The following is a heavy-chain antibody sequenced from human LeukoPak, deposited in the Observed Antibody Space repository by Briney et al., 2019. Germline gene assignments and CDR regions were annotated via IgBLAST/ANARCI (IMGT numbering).Heavy chain of an antibody. D-gene: IGHD7-27*01. CDR3: ARDLITGDIDYFDY. CDR2: IYYSGST. V-gene: IGHV4-59*01. CDR1: GGSISSYY. Sequence: TSETLSLTCTVSGGSISSYYWSWIRQPPGKGLEWIGYIYYSGSTNYNPSLKSRVTISVDTSKNQFSLKLSSVTAADTAVYYCARDLITGDIDYFDYWGQGTLVTVSS. J-gene: IGHJ4*02.